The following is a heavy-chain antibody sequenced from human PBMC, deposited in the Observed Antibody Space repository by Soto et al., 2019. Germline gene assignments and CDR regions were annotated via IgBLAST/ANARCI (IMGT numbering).Heavy chain of an antibody. V-gene: IGHV1-18*01. D-gene: IGHD5-18*01. CDR3: ARDPSALVFDY. CDR1: GYTFTSSG. CDR2: ISTHNGNT. Sequence: VSVKVSCKASGYTFTSSGISWVRQAPGQGLEWMGWISTHNGNTNYAQKLQGRVTMTTDPSTSTAYMELRSLRSDDTAMYYCARDPSALVFDYWGQGTLVTVSS. J-gene: IGHJ4*02.